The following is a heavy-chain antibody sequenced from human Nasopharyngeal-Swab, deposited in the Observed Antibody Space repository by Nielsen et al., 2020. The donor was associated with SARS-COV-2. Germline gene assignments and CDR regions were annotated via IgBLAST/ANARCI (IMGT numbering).Heavy chain of an antibody. D-gene: IGHD3-22*01. Sequence: WVRQAPGQGLEWMGWMNPNSGNTGYAQKFQGRVTMTRNTSISTAYMELSSLRSEDTAVYYCARATNLITMIVVVIPGRGPLDYWGQGTLVTASS. V-gene: IGHV1-8*01. CDR2: MNPNSGNT. J-gene: IGHJ4*02. CDR3: ARATNLITMIVVVIPGRGPLDY.